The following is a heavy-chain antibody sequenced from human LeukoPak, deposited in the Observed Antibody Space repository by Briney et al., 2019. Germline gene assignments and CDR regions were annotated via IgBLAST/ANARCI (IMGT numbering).Heavy chain of an antibody. V-gene: IGHV1-69*13. J-gene: IGHJ5*02. CDR1: GGTFSSYA. D-gene: IGHD6-13*01. CDR3: ARTLAAADNHWFDP. CDR2: IIPIFGTA. Sequence: ASVKVSFKASGGTFSSYAISWVRQAPGQGLEWMGGIIPIFGTANYAQKFQGRVTITADESTSTAYMELSSLRSEDTAVYYCARTLAAADNHWFDPWGQGTLVTVSS.